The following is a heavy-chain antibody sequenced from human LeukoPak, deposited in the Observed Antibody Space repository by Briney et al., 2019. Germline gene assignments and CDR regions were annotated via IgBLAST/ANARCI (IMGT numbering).Heavy chain of an antibody. J-gene: IGHJ4*02. Sequence: GASVKVSCKASVYTFTSNGMSWVRQAPGKGLEWMGWISANSGNTNYAQKMQGRVTMTTETSSSTAYMELRNLRSDDTAVYYCARDKNYRFDYWGQGTLVTVSS. V-gene: IGHV1-18*01. D-gene: IGHD5-24*01. CDR3: ARDKNYRFDY. CDR2: ISANSGNT. CDR1: VYTFTSNG.